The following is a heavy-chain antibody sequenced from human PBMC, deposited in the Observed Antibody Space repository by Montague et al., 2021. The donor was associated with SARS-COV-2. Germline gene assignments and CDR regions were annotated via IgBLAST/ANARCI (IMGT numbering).Heavy chain of an antibody. CDR1: GDFISSTDHY. V-gene: IGHV4-39*01. CDR3: ARHLRVGNRWNGFEADY. CDR2: IFYSGST. D-gene: IGHD1-1*01. Sequence: SETLSLTCTVSGDFISSTDHYWAWMRQPPGKGLEWIASIFYSGSTYYXXXLERRVTISVDTSKNLFSLQLNSVTPADTSVYCCARHLRVGNRWNGFEADYWGQGALVSVSS. J-gene: IGHJ4*02.